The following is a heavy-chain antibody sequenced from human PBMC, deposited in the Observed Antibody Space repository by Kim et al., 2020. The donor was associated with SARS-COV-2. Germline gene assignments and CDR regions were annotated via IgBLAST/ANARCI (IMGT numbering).Heavy chain of an antibody. CDR1: GFTFDDYT. CDR2: ISWDGGST. CDR3: AKGLPPTVTTGLFLDY. J-gene: IGHJ4*02. Sequence: GGSLRLSCAASGFTFDDYTMHWVRQAPGKGLEWVSLISWDGGSTYYADSVKGRFTISRDNSKNSLYLQMNSLRTEDTALYYCAKGLPPTVTTGLFLDYWGQGTLVTVSS. V-gene: IGHV3-43*01. D-gene: IGHD4-4*01.